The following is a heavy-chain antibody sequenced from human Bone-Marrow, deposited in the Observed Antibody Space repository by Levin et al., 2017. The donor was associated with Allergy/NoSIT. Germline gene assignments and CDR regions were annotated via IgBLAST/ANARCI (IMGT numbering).Heavy chain of an antibody. CDR3: ARGLGYCSGGSCYGYYYYGMDV. CDR1: GYTFTGYY. CDR2: INPNSGGT. V-gene: IGHV1-2*02. J-gene: IGHJ6*02. D-gene: IGHD2-15*01. Sequence: GASVKVSCKASGYTFTGYYMHWVRQAPGQGLEWMGWINPNSGGTNYAQKFQGRVTMTRDTSISTAYMELSRLRSDDTAVYYCARGLGYCSGGSCYGYYYYGMDVWGQGTTVTVSS.